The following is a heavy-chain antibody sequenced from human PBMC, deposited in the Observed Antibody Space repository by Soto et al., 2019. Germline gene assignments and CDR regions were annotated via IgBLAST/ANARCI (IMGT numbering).Heavy chain of an antibody. J-gene: IGHJ4*02. V-gene: IGHV4-4*07. Sequence: SETLSLTCTVSGGSINTFYWSWVRQPAGKGLEWIGRIFSSGSTRFNPSLESRVAMSVDTSKNHFSLNLSSVTAADMAVYYCAREGSYSAYNFAHGIQLWSFDFWGQGALVTVSS. CDR1: GGSINTFY. D-gene: IGHD5-12*01. CDR3: AREGSYSAYNFAHGIQLWSFDF. CDR2: IFSSGST.